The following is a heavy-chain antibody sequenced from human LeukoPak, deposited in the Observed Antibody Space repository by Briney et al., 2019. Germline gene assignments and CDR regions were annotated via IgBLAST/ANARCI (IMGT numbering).Heavy chain of an antibody. CDR1: GYTFTGYY. D-gene: IGHD3-10*01. CDR3: ARDGRELLWFGEASYYFDY. J-gene: IGHJ4*02. CDR2: INPNSGGT. Sequence: ASVKVSCKASGYTFTGYYMHWVRQAPGQGLEWMGWINPNSGGTNYAQKFQGRVTMTRDTSISTAYMELSGLRSDDTAVYYCARDGRELLWFGEASYYFDYWGQGTLVTVSS. V-gene: IGHV1-2*02.